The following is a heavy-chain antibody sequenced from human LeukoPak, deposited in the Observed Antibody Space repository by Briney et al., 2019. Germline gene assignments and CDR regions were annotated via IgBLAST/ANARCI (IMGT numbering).Heavy chain of an antibody. Sequence: SETLSLTCTVSGGSISSDRFYWTWVRQPAGKRPEWIGRIKSSNTNYNPSLKSRVNISVDTSTNQFSLKSGSLTAADTAVYYCARVPDWTYVPDYWGQGTLVTVSS. CDR3: ARVPDWTYVPDY. CDR1: GGSISSDRFY. CDR2: IKSSNT. V-gene: IGHV4-61*02. J-gene: IGHJ4*02. D-gene: IGHD3-16*01.